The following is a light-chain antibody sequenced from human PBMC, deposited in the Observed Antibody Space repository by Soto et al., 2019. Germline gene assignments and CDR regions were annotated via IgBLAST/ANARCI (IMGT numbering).Light chain of an antibody. CDR3: QHYNSYSEA. CDR2: KAS. CDR1: QTISSW. V-gene: IGKV1-5*03. J-gene: IGKJ1*01. Sequence: DIQMTQSPSRVSVSVRDRFTITCRASQTISSWLAWYQQKPGKAPKLLIYKASTLKSGVPSRFSGSGSGTEFTLTISSLQPDDFATYYCQHYNSYSEAFGKGTKVDIK.